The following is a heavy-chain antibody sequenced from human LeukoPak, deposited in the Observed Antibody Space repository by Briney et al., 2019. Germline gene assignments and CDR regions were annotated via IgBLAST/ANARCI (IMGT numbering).Heavy chain of an antibody. J-gene: IGHJ4*02. CDR1: GYTFTSYY. V-gene: IGHV1-46*01. D-gene: IGHD5-12*01. CDR2: INPSGGST. CDR3: ARDVFGYDYFDY. Sequence: ASVKVSCKASGYTFTSYYMHWVRQAPGQGLEWMGIINPSGGSTSYAQKFQGRVTMTRDTSISTAYMELSRLRSDDTAVYYCARDVFGYDYFDYWGQGTLVTVSS.